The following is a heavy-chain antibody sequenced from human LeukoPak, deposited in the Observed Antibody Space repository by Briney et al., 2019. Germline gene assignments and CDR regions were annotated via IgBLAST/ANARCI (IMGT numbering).Heavy chain of an antibody. CDR1: GFTFNSYA. CDR2: IKQDGSEK. Sequence: GGSLRLSCAASGFTFNSYAMSWVRQAPGKGLEWVANIKQDGSEKYYVDSVKGRFTISRDNAKNSLYLQMNSLRAEDTAVYYCAKDRPRGGSGSQFDYWGQGTLVTVSS. CDR3: AKDRPRGGSGSQFDY. V-gene: IGHV3-7*03. J-gene: IGHJ4*02. D-gene: IGHD3-10*01.